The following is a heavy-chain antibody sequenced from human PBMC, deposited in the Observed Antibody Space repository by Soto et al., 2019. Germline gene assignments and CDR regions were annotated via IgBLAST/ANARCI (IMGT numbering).Heavy chain of an antibody. CDR1: GFTFSDYY. V-gene: IGHV3-11*01. CDR3: ARGPRNDAFDI. Sequence: GGSLRLSCAASGFTFSDYYMTWIRQAPGKGLEWVSYITNSGSTIYYADSVKGRFTISRDNAKNSLYLQMNSLRAEDTAVYYCARGPRNDAFDIWGQGTMVTFSS. CDR2: ITNSGSTI. J-gene: IGHJ3*02.